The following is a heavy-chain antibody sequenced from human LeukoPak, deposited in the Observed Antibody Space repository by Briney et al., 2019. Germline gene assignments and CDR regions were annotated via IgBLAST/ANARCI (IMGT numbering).Heavy chain of an antibody. Sequence: PGGSLRLSCAASGFTFSSYEMSWVRQAPGQGLEWVSFIYSGGSTYYADSVKGRFTISRDNSKITLYLKMNSPGDGDTAVYSCARATGPNIWFDPWGKGTLVTVST. V-gene: IGHV3-66*01. CDR1: GFTFSSYE. CDR2: IYSGGST. CDR3: ARATGPNIWFDP. J-gene: IGHJ5*02. D-gene: IGHD1-14*01.